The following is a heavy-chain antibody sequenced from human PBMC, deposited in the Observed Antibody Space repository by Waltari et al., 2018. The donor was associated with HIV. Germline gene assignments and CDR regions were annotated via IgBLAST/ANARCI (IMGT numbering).Heavy chain of an antibody. D-gene: IGHD6-13*01. V-gene: IGHV1-69*01. CDR1: GGTFNPYA. CDR2: IIPVFNIG. J-gene: IGHJ4*02. Sequence: QVQLVQSGAEVKKAGSSVKVSCKASGGTFNPYAFSWVRQAPGQGLEWMGGIIPVFNIGNYAQKFQGRVTITADASTSTAYMELSSLRSEDTAVYYCAREGYSSNSKPTPFDYWGQGTVVTVSS. CDR3: AREGYSSNSKPTPFDY.